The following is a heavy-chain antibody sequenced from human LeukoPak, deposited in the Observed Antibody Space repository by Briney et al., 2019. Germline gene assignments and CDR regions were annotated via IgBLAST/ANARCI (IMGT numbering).Heavy chain of an antibody. V-gene: IGHV3-30*02. CDR2: IWYDGSNK. Sequence: GGSLRLSCAASGFTFSSFGMHWVRQAPGKGLEWVAVIWYDGSNKYYADSVRGRFTISRDNSNNTLYLQMNSLRAEDTAVYYCAKDRETTASGTFDYWGQGTLVTVSS. CDR1: GFTFSSFG. J-gene: IGHJ4*02. D-gene: IGHD6-13*01. CDR3: AKDRETTASGTFDY.